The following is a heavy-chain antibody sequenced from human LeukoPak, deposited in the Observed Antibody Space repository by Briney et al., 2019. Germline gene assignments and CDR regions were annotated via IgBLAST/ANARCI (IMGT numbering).Heavy chain of an antibody. Sequence: PSETLSLTCTVSGSSISSGYFWGWIRQPPGKGLEWIANIYHSGSTYYNPSLKSRVTISVDTSKNQFSLKLSSVTAADTAVYYCARDKYYYDSSGSTDWYFDLWGRGTLVTVSS. J-gene: IGHJ2*01. V-gene: IGHV4-38-2*02. CDR2: IYHSGST. CDR1: GSSISSGYF. D-gene: IGHD3-22*01. CDR3: ARDKYYYDSSGSTDWYFDL.